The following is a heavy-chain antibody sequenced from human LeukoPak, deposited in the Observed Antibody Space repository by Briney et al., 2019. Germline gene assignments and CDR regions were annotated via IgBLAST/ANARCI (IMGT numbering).Heavy chain of an antibody. CDR3: AKGGMGIAAANDY. D-gene: IGHD6-13*01. CDR2: IRYDGSNK. V-gene: IGHV3-30*02. J-gene: IGHJ4*02. Sequence: GGSLRPSCAASGFTFSSYGMHWVRQAPGKGLEWVAFIRYDGSNKYYADSVKGRFTISRDNSKNTLYLQMNSLRAEDTAVYYCAKGGMGIAAANDYWGQGTLVTVSS. CDR1: GFTFSSYG.